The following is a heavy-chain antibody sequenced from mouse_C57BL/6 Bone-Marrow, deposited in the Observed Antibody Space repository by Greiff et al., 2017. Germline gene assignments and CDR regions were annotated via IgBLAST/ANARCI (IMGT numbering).Heavy chain of an antibody. CDR3: ARHPSWLAY. V-gene: IGHV5-17*01. J-gene: IGHJ3*01. CDR1: GFTFSDYG. Sequence: EVQVVESGGGLVKPGGSLKLSCAASGFTFSDYGMHWVRQAPEKGLEWVAYISSGSITIYYAATVKGRFTISRDNAKNTLFLQMTSLRSEYTAMYYCARHPSWLAYWGQGTLVTVSA. CDR2: ISSGSITI.